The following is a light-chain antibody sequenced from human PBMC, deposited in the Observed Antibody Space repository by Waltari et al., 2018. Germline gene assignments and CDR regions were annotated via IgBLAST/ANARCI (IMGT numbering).Light chain of an antibody. CDR1: QSVSNY. CDR2: DAS. CDR3: QQRSNWPLT. V-gene: IGKV3-11*01. J-gene: IGKJ4*01. Sequence: SCRASQSVSNYLAWYQQRPGQAPRLLIHDASNRATGIPARYSGSGSGTDFTLTISSLEPEDFALYYCQQRSNWPLTFGGGTKVEIK.